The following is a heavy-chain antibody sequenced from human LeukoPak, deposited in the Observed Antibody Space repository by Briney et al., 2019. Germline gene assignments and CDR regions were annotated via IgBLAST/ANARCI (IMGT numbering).Heavy chain of an antibody. CDR2: IYHSGST. CDR3: ARSYGDYYYYYYYMDV. CDR1: GYSISSGYY. D-gene: IGHD4-17*01. J-gene: IGHJ6*03. Sequence: KPSETLSLTCTVSGYSISSGYYWGWIRQPPGKGLEWIGSIYHSGSTYCNPSLKSRVTISVDTSKNQFSLKLSSVTAADTAVYYCARSYGDYYYYYYYMDVWGKGTTVTISS. V-gene: IGHV4-38-2*02.